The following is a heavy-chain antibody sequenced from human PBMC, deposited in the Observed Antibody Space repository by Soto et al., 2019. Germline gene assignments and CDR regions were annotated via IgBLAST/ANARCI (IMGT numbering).Heavy chain of an antibody. J-gene: IGHJ6*02. V-gene: IGHV1-69*02. CDR3: ARGSPYSGYDRLYYYYGMDV. CDR1: GGTFSSYT. D-gene: IGHD5-12*01. CDR2: IIPILGIA. Sequence: QVQLVQSGAEVKKPGSSVKVSCKASGGTFSSYTISWVRQAPGQGLEWMGRIIPILGIANYAQKFQGRVTITAAKSTSTAYMELSSLRSEDTAVYYCARGSPYSGYDRLYYYYGMDVWGQGTTVTVSS.